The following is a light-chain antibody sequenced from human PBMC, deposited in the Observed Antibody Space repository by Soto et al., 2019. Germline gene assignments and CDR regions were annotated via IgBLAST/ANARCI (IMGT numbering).Light chain of an antibody. V-gene: IGKV3-20*01. CDR1: QSVNSR. CDR3: QQYRDSWT. J-gene: IGKJ1*01. Sequence: EIVLTQSPGTLALSPGERATLSCRASQSVNSRLAWYQHTPGQAPRLRIFGASSRATGIPDRLSGSGSGTDFTLTISRLEPGDFAVYYCQQYRDSWTFGQGTKVDIK. CDR2: GAS.